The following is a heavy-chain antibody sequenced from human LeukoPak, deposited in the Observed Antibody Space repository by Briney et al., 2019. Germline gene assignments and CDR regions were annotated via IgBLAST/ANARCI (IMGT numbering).Heavy chain of an antibody. CDR3: ARVRYRLAETYIDY. CDR2: IIPIFGTA. Sequence: AASVKVSCKASGGTFSSYAISWVRQAPGQGLEWMGGIIPIFGTANYAQKFQGRVTITADESTSTAYMELSSLRSEDTAVYYCARVRYRLAETYIDYWGQGTLVTVSS. V-gene: IGHV1-69*13. CDR1: GGTFSSYA. J-gene: IGHJ4*02. D-gene: IGHD3-16*01.